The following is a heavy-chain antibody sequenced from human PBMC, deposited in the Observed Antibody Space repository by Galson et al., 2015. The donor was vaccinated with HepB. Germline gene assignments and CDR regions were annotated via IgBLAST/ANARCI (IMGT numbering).Heavy chain of an antibody. CDR3: ARVLGFCSSDLCYARFDP. Sequence: SETLSLTCTVSGASISSYYWTWIRQPPGKGLEWIGYFYYSGTTNYNPSLKSRVTMSVDTSKNHFSLQLSSVTAADTAVYYCARVLGFCSSDLCYARFDPWGQGTLVTVSS. D-gene: IGHD2-2*01. CDR2: FYYSGTT. J-gene: IGHJ5*02. V-gene: IGHV4-59*08. CDR1: GASISSYY.